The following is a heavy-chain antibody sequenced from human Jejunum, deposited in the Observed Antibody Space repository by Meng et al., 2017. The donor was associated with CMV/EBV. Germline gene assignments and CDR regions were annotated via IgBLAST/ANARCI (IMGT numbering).Heavy chain of an antibody. Sequence: FTFSDYSMNWVRQAPGKGLEWVASISESGSSKYYADSVKGRFTISRDNTKNSLYLEMNSLRAEDTAVYYCARNIGYCSSTTRYYFDSWGQGTLVTVSS. V-gene: IGHV3-21*01. J-gene: IGHJ4*02. CDR3: ARNIGYCSSTTRYYFDS. CDR2: ISESGSSK. D-gene: IGHD2-2*03. CDR1: FTFSDYS.